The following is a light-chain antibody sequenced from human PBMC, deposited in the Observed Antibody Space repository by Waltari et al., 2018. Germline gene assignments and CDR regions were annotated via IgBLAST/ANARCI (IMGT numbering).Light chain of an antibody. CDR2: SPS. CDR1: TGAVTSGYY. CDR3: LLYYGGARV. V-gene: IGLV7-43*01. Sequence: QTVVTQEPSLTVSPGGTVTLTCASSTGAVTSGYYPNCFQQKPGQAPGARIYSPSHKHPRTPARVSGSRLGGKAALTLAGVQPEDEAEYYCLLYYGGARVCGGGTKLTVL. J-gene: IGLJ3*02.